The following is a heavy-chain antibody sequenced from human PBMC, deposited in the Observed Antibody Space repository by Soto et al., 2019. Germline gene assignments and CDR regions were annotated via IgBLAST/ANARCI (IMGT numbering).Heavy chain of an antibody. CDR2: ISWNSGSI. CDR1: GFTFDDYA. V-gene: IGHV3-9*01. Sequence: EVQLVESGGGLVQPGRSLRLSCAASGFTFDDYAMHWVRQAPGKGLEWVSGISWNSGSIGYADSVKGRFTISRDNAKNSLYLQMNSLRAEDTSLYYCAKTSRIGRSRPYYYYYYMDVCVKGTTVTVSS. D-gene: IGHD3-10*01. J-gene: IGHJ6*03. CDR3: AKTSRIGRSRPYYYYYYMDV.